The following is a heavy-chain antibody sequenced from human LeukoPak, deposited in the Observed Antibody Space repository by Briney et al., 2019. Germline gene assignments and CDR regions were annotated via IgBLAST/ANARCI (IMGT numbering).Heavy chain of an antibody. Sequence: GGSLRLSCVASGFIFSSYAMHWVRQAPGKGLEWVAVICSDGTTKYYADSVKGRFTISSDNSKKTLYLHMNILRAEDAAVYYCARETAVAGSKGRQTFYFWGQGTLVTVSS. CDR2: ICSDGTTK. CDR1: GFIFSSYA. J-gene: IGHJ4*02. D-gene: IGHD6-19*01. CDR3: ARETAVAGSKGRQTFYF. V-gene: IGHV3-33*01.